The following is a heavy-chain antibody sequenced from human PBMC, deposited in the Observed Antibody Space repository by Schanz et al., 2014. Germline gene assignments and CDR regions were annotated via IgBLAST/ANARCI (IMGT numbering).Heavy chain of an antibody. CDR3: ARHLVNAYGMDV. D-gene: IGHD3-3*02. V-gene: IGHV3-21*01. CDR1: GFTFSSYT. Sequence: EVQLVESGGGLVKPGDSLRLSCAASGFTFSSYTMKWVRQAPGKGLEWVSSISSTSTYLYYADSVKGRFTISRDSARNSLYLQMSSLRAADTAVYYCARHLVNAYGMDVWGQGTAVTVSS. J-gene: IGHJ6*02. CDR2: ISSTSTYL.